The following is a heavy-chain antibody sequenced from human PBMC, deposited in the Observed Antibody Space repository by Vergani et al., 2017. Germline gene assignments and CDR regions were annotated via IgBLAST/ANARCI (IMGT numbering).Heavy chain of an antibody. CDR1: GGSISSSSYY. J-gene: IGHJ4*02. Sequence: QLQLQESGPGLVKPSETLSLTCTVSGGSISSSSYYWGWIRQPPGKGLEWIGSIYYSGSTYYNPSLKSRVTISVATSKNQFSLKLSSVTAADTAVYYCARHYVDLYSVAGTAGGGTFDYWGQGTLVTVSS. D-gene: IGHD6-19*01. CDR2: IYYSGST. CDR3: ARHYVDLYSVAGTAGGGTFDY. V-gene: IGHV4-39*01.